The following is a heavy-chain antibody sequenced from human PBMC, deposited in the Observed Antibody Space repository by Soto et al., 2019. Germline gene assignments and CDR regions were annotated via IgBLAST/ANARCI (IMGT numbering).Heavy chain of an antibody. D-gene: IGHD2-21*01. J-gene: IGHJ4*02. Sequence: ASVKVSCKASGFTFTSSAVQWVRQAPGQRLEWMGWINAGNGNTKYSQKFQGRVTITRDTSASTAYMELSSLRSEDTAVYYCASSQKAYWGGDCYLGYWGQGPLVTVSS. CDR3: ASSQKAYWGGDCYLGY. CDR1: GFTFTSSA. V-gene: IGHV1-3*01. CDR2: INAGNGNT.